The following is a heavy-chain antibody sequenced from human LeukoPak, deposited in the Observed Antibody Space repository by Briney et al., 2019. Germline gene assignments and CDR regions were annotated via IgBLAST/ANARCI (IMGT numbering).Heavy chain of an antibody. CDR1: GFTFSSFA. CDR3: VKSPGSGWPV. CDR2: IYSDGSRT. D-gene: IGHD6-19*01. Sequence: GGSLRLSCAASGFTFSSFAMHWVRQAPGKGLEYLSAIYSDGSRTYYADSVKGRFTISRDNSKNTLYFEMSSLRVEDTAVYYCVKSPGSGWPVWGQGTLLTVSS. J-gene: IGHJ4*02. V-gene: IGHV3-64D*06.